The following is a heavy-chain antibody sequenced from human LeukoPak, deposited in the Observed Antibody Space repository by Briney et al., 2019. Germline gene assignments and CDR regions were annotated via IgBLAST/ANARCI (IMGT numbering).Heavy chain of an antibody. CDR3: ARDPRYSSSRIDY. V-gene: IGHV3-33*01. Sequence: GGSLRLSCAASGFTFSSYGMHWVRQAPGKGLEWVAVIWYDGSKKYYADSVKGRFTISRDNSKNTLYLQMNSLRAEDTAVYYCARDPRYSSSRIDYWGQGTLVTVSS. J-gene: IGHJ4*02. D-gene: IGHD6-13*01. CDR1: GFTFSSYG. CDR2: IWYDGSKK.